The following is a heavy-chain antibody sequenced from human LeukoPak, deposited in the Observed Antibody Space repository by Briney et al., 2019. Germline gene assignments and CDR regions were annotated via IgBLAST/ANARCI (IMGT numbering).Heavy chain of an antibody. CDR3: VSFYETN. V-gene: IGHV3-74*01. D-gene: IGHD2-2*01. Sequence: GGSLRLSCAASGNYWMHWVRQAPGKGLVWVSHVNSDGSWTSHADSVKGRFTISKDNAKNTVYLQMSNLRTEDTAVYYCVSFYETNWGRGTLVTVSS. CDR1: GNYW. CDR2: VNSDGSWT. J-gene: IGHJ4*02.